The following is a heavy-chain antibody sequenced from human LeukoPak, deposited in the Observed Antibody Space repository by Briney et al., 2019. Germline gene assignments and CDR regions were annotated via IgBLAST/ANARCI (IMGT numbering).Heavy chain of an antibody. J-gene: IGHJ6*03. CDR3: ARSGRGYSGSDSYYYYYYMDV. V-gene: IGHV1-2*02. CDR1: GYTYTGYY. CDR2: MNPNSGGT. Sequence: GASVKVSCKASGYTYTGYYMHGVGPAPGQGLAWMGWMNPNSGGTNYAQKFQGRVTMTRATSISTASMELSRLRSDDTAVYYCARSGRGYSGSDSYYYYYYMDVWGKGTTVTISS. D-gene: IGHD5-12*01.